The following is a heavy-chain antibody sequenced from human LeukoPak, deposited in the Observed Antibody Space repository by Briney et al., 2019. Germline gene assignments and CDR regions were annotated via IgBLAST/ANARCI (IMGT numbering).Heavy chain of an antibody. CDR1: GFPFSTYA. CDR3: AKAAYGDYVNWFDP. V-gene: IGHV3-23*01. CDR2: ISGSGGST. D-gene: IGHD4-17*01. J-gene: IGHJ5*02. Sequence: GGSLRLSCAASGFPFSTYALSWVRQAPGKGLEWVSIISGSGGSTYSADSLRGRFTISRDNSKNTLYLQMNRLRADDTAVYYCAKAAYGDYVNWFDPWGQGILVIVSS.